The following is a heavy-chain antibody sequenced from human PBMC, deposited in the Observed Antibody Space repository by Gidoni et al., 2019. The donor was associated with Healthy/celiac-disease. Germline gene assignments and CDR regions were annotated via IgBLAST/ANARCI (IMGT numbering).Heavy chain of an antibody. CDR3: VKESTSSHYGSGIAPDFDY. J-gene: IGHJ4*02. CDR2: ISSNGGST. V-gene: IGHV3-64D*08. D-gene: IGHD3-10*01. Sequence: EVQLVESGGGLVQPGGSLRLSCSASGFTFSSYAMHWVRQAPGKGLEYVSAISSNGGSTYYADSVKGRFTIARDNSKNTLYLQMSSLRAEDTAVYYCVKESTSSHYGSGIAPDFDYWGQGTLVTVSS. CDR1: GFTFSSYA.